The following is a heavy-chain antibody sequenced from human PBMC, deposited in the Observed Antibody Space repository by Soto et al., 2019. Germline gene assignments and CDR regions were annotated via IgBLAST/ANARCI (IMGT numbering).Heavy chain of an antibody. CDR3: ARGYYYDSSGYEPLYYFDY. CDR2: ISYDGSNK. J-gene: IGHJ4*02. CDR1: GFTFSSYA. V-gene: IGHV3-30-3*01. D-gene: IGHD3-22*01. Sequence: GGSLRLSCAASGFTFSSYAMHWVRQAPGKGLEWVAVISYDGSNKYYADSVKGRFTISRDNSKNTLYLQMNSLRAEDTAVYYCARGYYYDSSGYEPLYYFDYWGQGTLVTVSS.